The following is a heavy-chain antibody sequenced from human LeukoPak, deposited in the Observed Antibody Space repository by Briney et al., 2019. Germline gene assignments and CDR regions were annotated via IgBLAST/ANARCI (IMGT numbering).Heavy chain of an antibody. Sequence: GGSLRLSCAASGLTFSSYAMSWVRQAPGKGLEWVSLIYSGGSTYYADSVKGRFTISRDNSKNTLYLHMNSLRAEDTAVYYCARSYVWGTYRYDAFDIWGQGTMVTVSS. CDR3: ARSYVWGTYRYDAFDI. V-gene: IGHV3-53*01. CDR1: GLTFSSYA. CDR2: IYSGGST. D-gene: IGHD3-16*02. J-gene: IGHJ3*02.